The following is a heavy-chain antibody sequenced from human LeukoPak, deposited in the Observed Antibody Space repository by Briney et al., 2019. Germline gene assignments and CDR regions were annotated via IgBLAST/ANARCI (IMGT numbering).Heavy chain of an antibody. D-gene: IGHD3-3*01. CDR3: AKDGDSYDFWSGYSLGNYLDY. CDR1: GFTFSSYA. V-gene: IGHV3-23*01. J-gene: IGHJ4*02. CDR2: ISGSGGST. Sequence: GGSLRLSCAASGFTFSSYAMSWVRQAPGKGLEWVSAISGSGGSTYYADSVKGRFTVSRDNSKNTLYLQMNSLRAEDTAVYYCAKDGDSYDFWSGYSLGNYLDYWGQGTLVTVSS.